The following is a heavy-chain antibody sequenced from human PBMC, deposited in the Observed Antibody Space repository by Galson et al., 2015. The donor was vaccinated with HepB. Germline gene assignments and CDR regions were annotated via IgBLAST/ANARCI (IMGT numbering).Heavy chain of an antibody. CDR3: ARGRVYYLDSSGYYYPDGPFDI. Sequence: SLRLSCAASGFTFSTYAMSWVRQAPGKGPEWVSGISRSGDYTYYADSVQGRFTISRDNSKNTLWLQMNSLRADDTAVYYCARGRVYYLDSSGYYYPDGPFDIWGQGTMVTVSS. V-gene: IGHV3-23*01. CDR2: ISRSGDYT. J-gene: IGHJ3*02. D-gene: IGHD3-22*01. CDR1: GFTFSTYA.